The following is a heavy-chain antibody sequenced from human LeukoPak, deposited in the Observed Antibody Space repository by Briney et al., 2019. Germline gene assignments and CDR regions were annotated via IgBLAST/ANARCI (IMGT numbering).Heavy chain of an antibody. Sequence: HPGGSLRLSCAASGFTFDDYAMHWVRQAPGKGLEWVSGISWNSGSIGYADSVKGRFTISRDNAKNSLYLQMNSLRAEDTAVYYCARVWATVPYYFDYWGQGTLVTVSS. CDR3: ARVWATVPYYFDY. J-gene: IGHJ4*02. V-gene: IGHV3-9*01. CDR1: GFTFDDYA. CDR2: ISWNSGSI. D-gene: IGHD4-17*01.